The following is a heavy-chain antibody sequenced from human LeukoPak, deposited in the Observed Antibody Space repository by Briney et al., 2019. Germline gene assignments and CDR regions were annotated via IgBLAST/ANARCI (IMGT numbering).Heavy chain of an antibody. V-gene: IGHV4-39*01. Sequence: PSETLSLTCTVSGGSLSRSSYYWGWIRQPPGKGLEWIGSIYYSGSTYYNPSLKSRVTISVDTSKNQFSLKLSSVTAADTAVYYCARREYSSSSAFDYWGQGTLVTVSS. CDR2: IYYSGST. CDR3: ARREYSSSSAFDY. CDR1: GGSLSRSSYY. D-gene: IGHD6-6*01. J-gene: IGHJ4*02.